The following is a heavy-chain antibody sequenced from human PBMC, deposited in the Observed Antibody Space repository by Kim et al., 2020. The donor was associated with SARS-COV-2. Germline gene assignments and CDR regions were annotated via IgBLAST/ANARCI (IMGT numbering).Heavy chain of an antibody. CDR1: GFTFSSYS. D-gene: IGHD1-26*01. CDR3: ARDRSIVGATDWYFDL. V-gene: IGHV3-21*01. CDR2: ISSSSSYI. J-gene: IGHJ2*01. Sequence: GGSLRLSCAASGFTFSSYSMNWVRQAPGKGLEWVSSISSSSSYIYYADSVKGRFTISRDNAKNSLYLQMNSLRAEDTAVYYCARDRSIVGATDWYFDLWGRGTLVTVSS.